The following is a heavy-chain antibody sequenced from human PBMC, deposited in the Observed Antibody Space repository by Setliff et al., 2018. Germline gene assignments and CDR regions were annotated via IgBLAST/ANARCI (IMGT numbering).Heavy chain of an antibody. Sequence: PSETLSLTCTVSGGSMTSYYWSWIRQSPWKGLEWIGYVHYSGDSNYNPSLKSRVTMSVDTSKNQFSLKLSSVTAADTAVFYCARHYGGGYKHFDYWGQGTLVTVSS. CDR1: GGSMTSYY. J-gene: IGHJ4*02. CDR3: ARHYGGGYKHFDY. CDR2: VHYSGDS. D-gene: IGHD5-12*01. V-gene: IGHV4-59*08.